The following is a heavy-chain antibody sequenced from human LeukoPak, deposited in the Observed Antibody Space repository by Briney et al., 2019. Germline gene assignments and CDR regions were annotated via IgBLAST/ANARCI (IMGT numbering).Heavy chain of an antibody. J-gene: IGHJ4*02. V-gene: IGHV3-30*18. Sequence: GGSLRLSCAASGFTFGSYGMHWVRQAPGKGLEWVAVISYDGSNKYYADSVKGRFTISRDNSKNTLYLQMNSLRAEDTAVYYCAKDLCGGSCPSDYWGQGTLVTVSS. CDR1: GFTFGSYG. D-gene: IGHD2-15*01. CDR3: AKDLCGGSCPSDY. CDR2: ISYDGSNK.